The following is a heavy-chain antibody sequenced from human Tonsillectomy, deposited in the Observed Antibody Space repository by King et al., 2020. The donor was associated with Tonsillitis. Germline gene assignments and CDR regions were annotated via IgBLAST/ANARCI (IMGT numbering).Heavy chain of an antibody. D-gene: IGHD3-22*01. CDR1: GGSFSGYY. CDR3: AGLVVITTGLDY. CDR2: INHSGST. J-gene: IGHJ4*02. Sequence: VQLRQWGAGLLKPSETLSLTCAVYGGSFSGYYWSWIRQPPGKGLEWIGEINHSGSTNYNPSLKSRVTISVDTSKNQFSLKLSSVTAADTAVYYCAGLVVITTGLDYWGQGTLVTVSS. V-gene: IGHV4-34*01.